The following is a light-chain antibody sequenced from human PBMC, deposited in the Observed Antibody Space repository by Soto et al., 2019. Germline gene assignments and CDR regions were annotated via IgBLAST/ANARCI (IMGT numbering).Light chain of an antibody. V-gene: IGKV3-15*01. CDR2: DAS. J-gene: IGKJ2*01. CDR3: QQYDIWPPYT. CDR1: QNIRSS. Sequence: EIVLTQSPATLSVSPGERAILSCRASQNIRSSLAWYQQRPGQAPRLLIYDASTRATGIPPRFSGGGSGTEFTVTISSLQSGDFAIYYCQQYDIWPPYTFGQGTKVDI.